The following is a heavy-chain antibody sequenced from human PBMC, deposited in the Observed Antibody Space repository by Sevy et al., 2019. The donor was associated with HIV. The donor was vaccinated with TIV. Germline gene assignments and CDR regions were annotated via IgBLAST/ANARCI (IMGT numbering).Heavy chain of an antibody. V-gene: IGHV3-72*01. Sequence: VGSLRLSCAASGFTFSDHYMEWVRQAPGKGLEWVGRTRNKADGYTTEYAASVKGRFTISRDDSENSLYLQMNSLKTEDTAVYYCSTHAGIAAAGRVFDYWGQGALVTVSS. CDR3: STHAGIAAAGRVFDY. D-gene: IGHD6-13*01. CDR2: TRNKADGYTT. J-gene: IGHJ4*02. CDR1: GFTFSDHY.